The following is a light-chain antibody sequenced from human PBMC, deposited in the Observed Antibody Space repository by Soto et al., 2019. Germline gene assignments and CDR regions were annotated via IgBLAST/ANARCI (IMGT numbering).Light chain of an antibody. Sequence: DIVMTQSPLSLPVTPGEPASISCRSSQSLLHSNGYNYLDWYLQKPGRSPQLRIYLGSNRDSGVPDRLSGSGSSTDFTQKISRVEAEDVGVYYCMQALQTPRTFGQGTKVEIK. J-gene: IGKJ1*01. CDR3: MQALQTPRT. V-gene: IGKV2-28*01. CDR2: LGS. CDR1: QSLLHSNGYNY.